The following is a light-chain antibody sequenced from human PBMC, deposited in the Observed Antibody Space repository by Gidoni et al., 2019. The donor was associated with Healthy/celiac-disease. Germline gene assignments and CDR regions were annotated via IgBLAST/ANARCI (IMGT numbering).Light chain of an antibody. V-gene: IGKV1-5*03. CDR3: QPYNSYPRT. J-gene: IGKJ1*01. CDR2: KTS. CDR1: QSISSW. Sequence: DIQMPQSPSTLSASVGDRVTITCRTIQSISSWLAWYQQKPGKAPKILIYKTSSLEGGVPSRFSGRGSGTDFTLTISSLQPDDFATYYCQPYNSYPRTFXXXTKVDIK.